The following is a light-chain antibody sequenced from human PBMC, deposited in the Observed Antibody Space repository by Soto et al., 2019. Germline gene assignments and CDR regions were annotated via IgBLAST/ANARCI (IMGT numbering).Light chain of an antibody. J-gene: IGKJ4*01. CDR3: QQYGSS. V-gene: IGKV3-20*01. Sequence: EIVLTQSPGTLSLSPGERATLSCRASQRVSSSYLAWYQQKPGQAPRLLIYGASSRATGIPDRFSGSGSGTDFTLTISRLEPEDFAVYYWQQYGSSFGGGTKVEIK. CDR1: QRVSSSY. CDR2: GAS.